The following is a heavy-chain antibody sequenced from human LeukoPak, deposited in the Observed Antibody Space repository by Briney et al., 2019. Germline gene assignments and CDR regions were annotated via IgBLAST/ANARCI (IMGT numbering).Heavy chain of an antibody. CDR1: GFTFSNAW. V-gene: IGHV3-15*01. CDR2: IKSKTDGGTT. J-gene: IGHJ4*02. Sequence: PGGSLRLSCAASGFTFSNAWMSWVHQAPGKGLEWVGRIKSKTDGGTTDYAAPVKGRFTISRDDSKNTLYLQMNSLKTEDTAVYYCTSRNFPGYYFDYWGQGTLVTVSS. D-gene: IGHD7-27*01. CDR3: TSRNFPGYYFDY.